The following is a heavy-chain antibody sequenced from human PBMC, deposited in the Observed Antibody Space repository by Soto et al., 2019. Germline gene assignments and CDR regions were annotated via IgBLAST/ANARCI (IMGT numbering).Heavy chain of an antibody. Sequence: SETLSLTCTVSGGSISSGGYYWSWIRQHPGKGLEWIGYIYYSGSTYYNPSLKSRVTISVDTSKNQFSLKLSSVTAADPAVYYCARDLGVRGVIFDILGQGTMVTVSS. CDR2: IYYSGST. CDR1: GGSISSGGYY. D-gene: IGHD3-10*01. J-gene: IGHJ3*02. CDR3: ARDLGVRGVIFDI. V-gene: IGHV4-31*03.